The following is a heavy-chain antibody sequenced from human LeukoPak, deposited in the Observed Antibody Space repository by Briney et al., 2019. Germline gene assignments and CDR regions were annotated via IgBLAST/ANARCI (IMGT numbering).Heavy chain of an antibody. V-gene: IGHV4-34*01. CDR2: IYYSGST. J-gene: IGHJ4*02. D-gene: IGHD3-10*01. CDR1: GGSFSGYY. Sequence: NPSETLSLTCAVYGGSFSGYYWGWIRQPPGKGLEWIGSIYYSGSTYYNPSLKSRVTISVDTSKNQFSLKLSSVTAADTAVYYCARWGYYGSGSYFWLFDYWGQGTLVTVSS. CDR3: ARWGYYGSGSYFWLFDY.